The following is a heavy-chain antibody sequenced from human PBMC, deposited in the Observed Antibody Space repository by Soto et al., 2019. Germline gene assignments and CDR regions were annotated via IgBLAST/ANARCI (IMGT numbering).Heavy chain of an antibody. D-gene: IGHD3-3*02. J-gene: IGHJ6*02. CDR3: AKDLLTSPAPPALYGMDV. V-gene: IGHV3-23*01. Sequence: GSLRLSCAASGFTFSSYAMSWVRQAPGKGLEWVSAISGSGGSTYYADSVKGRFTISRDNSKNTLYLQMNSLRAEDTAVYYCAKDLLTSPAPPALYGMDVWGQGTTVTVSS. CDR1: GFTFSSYA. CDR2: ISGSGGST.